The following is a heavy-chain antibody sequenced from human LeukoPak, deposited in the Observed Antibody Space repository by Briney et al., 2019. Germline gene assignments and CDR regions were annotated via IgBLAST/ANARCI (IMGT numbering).Heavy chain of an antibody. V-gene: IGHV3-30*04. Sequence: GGSLRLSCAASGFTFSSYGMHWVRQAPGKGLEWVAVISYDGSNKYYADSVKGRFTISRDNSKNTLYLQMNSLRAEDTAVYYCARSRLGSSWSRTVFDYWGQGTLVTVSS. D-gene: IGHD6-13*01. CDR1: GFTFSSYG. CDR2: ISYDGSNK. J-gene: IGHJ4*02. CDR3: ARSRLGSSWSRTVFDY.